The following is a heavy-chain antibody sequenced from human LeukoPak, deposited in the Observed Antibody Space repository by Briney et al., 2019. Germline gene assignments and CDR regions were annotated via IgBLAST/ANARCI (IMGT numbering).Heavy chain of an antibody. D-gene: IGHD3-10*01. CDR3: ARALVRGIRYNWFDP. V-gene: IGHV4-59*01. CDR2: IYYSGST. Sequence: PSETLSLTCTVSGGSISSYYWSWIRQPPGKGLEWIGYIYYSGSTNYNPSLKSRVTISVDTSKNQFSLKLSSVTAADTAVYYCARALVRGIRYNWFDPLGQGTLVTVSS. CDR1: GGSISSYY. J-gene: IGHJ5*02.